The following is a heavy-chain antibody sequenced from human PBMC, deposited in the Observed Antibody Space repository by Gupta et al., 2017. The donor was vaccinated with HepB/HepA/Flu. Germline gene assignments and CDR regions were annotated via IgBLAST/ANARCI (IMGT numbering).Heavy chain of an antibody. D-gene: IGHD6-19*01. CDR3: VKDSGSLGYSSGWFDD. CDR1: GFPFENYA. V-gene: IGHV3-43*02. Sequence: EVQLVESGGGVVPPGGSLRLSCTTYGFPFENYAMHWVRQTPGQGLEWVSIISGDGEHKYYADSVRGRFTISRDNRKNSLSLQMNSLRTEDTAFYYCVKDSGSLGYSSGWFDDWGQGSLVTVSS. CDR2: ISGDGEHK. J-gene: IGHJ4*02.